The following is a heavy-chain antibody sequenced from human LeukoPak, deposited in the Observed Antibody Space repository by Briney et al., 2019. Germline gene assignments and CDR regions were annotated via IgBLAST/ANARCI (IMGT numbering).Heavy chain of an antibody. CDR2: IYYSGST. V-gene: IGHV4-39*01. Sequence: SETLSLTCTVSGGSVSSSIYYWGWIRQPPGKGLEWIGSIYYSGSTSYNPSLKSRVTISVDTSKNQFSLKLTSVTAADTAVYYCARFERFTIFAAGSENWGQGTLVTVSS. D-gene: IGHD3-3*01. CDR3: ARFERFTIFAAGSEN. J-gene: IGHJ4*02. CDR1: GGSVSSSIYY.